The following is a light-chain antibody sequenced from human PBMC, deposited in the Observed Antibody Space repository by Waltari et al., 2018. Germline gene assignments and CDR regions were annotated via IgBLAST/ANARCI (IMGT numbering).Light chain of an antibody. J-gene: IGLJ3*02. CDR3: QTWATGIFWL. CDR2: VKSDGSH. Sequence: QVVLTQPPSVSASLGASVKLTCTLASGHNTYAIAWHQQQAEKGPQFLMKVKSDGSHTRGDGTPDRFSGSSSGAERYLTISNLQPEDEADYYCQTWATGIFWLFGGGTKLTVL. CDR1: SGHNTYA. V-gene: IGLV4-69*01.